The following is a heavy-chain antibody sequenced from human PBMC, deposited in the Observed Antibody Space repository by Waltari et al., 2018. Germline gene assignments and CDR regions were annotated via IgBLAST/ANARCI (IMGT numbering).Heavy chain of an antibody. V-gene: IGHV4-34*01. D-gene: IGHD3-3*01. J-gene: IGHJ6*03. Sequence: QVQLQQWGAGLLKPSETLSLTCVVSGGSFSGYYLSWIRQPPGKGLEGIGETKHIGRNNHTPSLKRQVTISIDTSKVQFSLKLRSVTVADTAVYYCARANTIFGVIRTWYYMDVWGKGTPVTVSS. CDR2: TKHIGRN. CDR1: GGSFSGYY. CDR3: ARANTIFGVIRTWYYMDV.